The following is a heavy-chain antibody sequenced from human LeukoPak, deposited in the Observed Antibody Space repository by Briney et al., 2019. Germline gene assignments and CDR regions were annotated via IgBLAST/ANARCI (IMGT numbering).Heavy chain of an antibody. CDR2: ISSSSSTI. V-gene: IGHV3-48*02. J-gene: IGHJ4*02. Sequence: GGSLRLSCAASGFTFSSYSMNWVRQAPGKGLEWVSYISSSSSTIYYADFVKGRFTISRDNAKNSLYLQMNSLRDEDTAVYYCARENYYDSSGYYWGQGTLVTVSS. D-gene: IGHD3-22*01. CDR3: ARENYYDSSGYY. CDR1: GFTFSSYS.